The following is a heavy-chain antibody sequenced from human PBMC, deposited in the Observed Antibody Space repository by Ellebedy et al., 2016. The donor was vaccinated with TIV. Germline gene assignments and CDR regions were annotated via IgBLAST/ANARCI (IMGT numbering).Heavy chain of an antibody. CDR3: ARDLGEVGYYYFPDAFDI. D-gene: IGHD3-22*01. CDR1: GFTFSIYN. J-gene: IGHJ3*02. Sequence: GGSLRLSCAASGFTFSIYNMNWVRQAPGKGLEWVSYISSSSSSIYYADSVKGRFTISRDDAKNSLYLQMNSLRAEDTAVYYCARDLGEVGYYYFPDAFDIWGQGTMVTVSS. V-gene: IGHV3-48*04. CDR2: ISSSSSSI.